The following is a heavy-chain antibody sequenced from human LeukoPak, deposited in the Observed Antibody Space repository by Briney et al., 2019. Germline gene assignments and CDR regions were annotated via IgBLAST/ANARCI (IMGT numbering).Heavy chain of an antibody. J-gene: IGHJ5*02. V-gene: IGHV3-30*04. Sequence: GKSLGLSCAASGFTFSLYSIHWVRQAPGKGLEWVAVISYDGSDKYFADSVTGRFTLSRDNSNDTLFLHMNTLRPDDTAVYFCARQTTVTPYNSYAPWGQGTLVTVSS. CDR3: ARQTTVTPYNSYAP. CDR1: GFTFSLYS. CDR2: ISYDGSDK. D-gene: IGHD4-17*01.